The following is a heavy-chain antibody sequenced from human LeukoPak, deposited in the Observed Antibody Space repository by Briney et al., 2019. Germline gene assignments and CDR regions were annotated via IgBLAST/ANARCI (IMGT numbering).Heavy chain of an antibody. CDR1: GFTFTSSV. D-gene: IGHD3-10*01. CDR3: VADRAGSYLRFVY. CDR2: IVVGSGNT. J-gene: IGHJ4*02. Sequence: GTSVKVSCKASGFTFTSSVVQWVRQARGQRLEWIGWIVVGSGNTNYAQKFQERVTITRDMSTSTAYMELSSLRFEDTAVYYCVADRAGSYLRFVYWGQGTPVTVSS. V-gene: IGHV1-58*01.